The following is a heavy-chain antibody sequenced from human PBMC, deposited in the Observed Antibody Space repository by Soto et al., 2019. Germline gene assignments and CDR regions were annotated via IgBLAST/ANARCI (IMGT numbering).Heavy chain of an antibody. CDR3: TKDIGYSGYGYFDY. Sequence: GGSLRLSCAASGFTFDDYAMHWVRQAPGKGLEWVSGISWNSGSIGYADSVKGRFTISRDNAKNSLYLQMNSLRAEDTALYYCTKDIGYSGYGYFDYWGQGTLVTVSS. J-gene: IGHJ4*02. CDR2: ISWNSGSI. CDR1: GFTFDDYA. D-gene: IGHD5-12*01. V-gene: IGHV3-9*01.